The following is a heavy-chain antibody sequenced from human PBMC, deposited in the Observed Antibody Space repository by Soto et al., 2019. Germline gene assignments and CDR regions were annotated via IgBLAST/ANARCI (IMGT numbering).Heavy chain of an antibody. V-gene: IGHV1-69*01. CDR2: IIPIFGTA. Sequence: QVQLVQSGAEVKKPGSSVKVSCKASGGTFSSYAISWVRHAPGQGLEWMGGIIPIFGTANYAQKFQGRVTITADESTSTAYMELSSLRSEDTAVYYCARGAGDYVIGYYYYGMDVWGQGTTVTVSS. J-gene: IGHJ6*02. D-gene: IGHD4-17*01. CDR1: GGTFSSYA. CDR3: ARGAGDYVIGYYYYGMDV.